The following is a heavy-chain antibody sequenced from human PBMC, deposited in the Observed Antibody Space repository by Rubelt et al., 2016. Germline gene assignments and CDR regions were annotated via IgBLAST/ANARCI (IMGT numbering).Heavy chain of an antibody. CDR2: IFYSGSF. CDR1: GYSISSTNW. V-gene: IGHV4-28*05. D-gene: IGHD6-13*01. Sequence: QVQLQESGPGLVKPSDTLSLTCAVSGYSISSTNWWGWIRQPPGKGLEWIGSIFYSGSFYYNPSLKSRVTISIDTSKNQFSLKLTSMTAADTAVYYCAGAQYSWVSTIDYWGQGTLVTVSS. CDR3: AGAQYSWVSTIDY. J-gene: IGHJ4*02.